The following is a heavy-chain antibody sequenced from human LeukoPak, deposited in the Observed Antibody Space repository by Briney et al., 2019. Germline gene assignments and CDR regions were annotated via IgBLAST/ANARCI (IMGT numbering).Heavy chain of an antibody. D-gene: IGHD2-15*01. V-gene: IGHV3-21*01. CDR2: ISLAGTYI. Sequence: GGSLRLSCAAPELSFKTYSMNWLRQSPGKGLEWVASISLAGTYIDYADSVKGRFTISRDNGNNSLFLEMTSLRADDTAVYYCARGFCSGGTCYRITGTFDVWGHGTMVSVSS. CDR3: ARGFCSGGTCYRITGTFDV. J-gene: IGHJ3*01. CDR1: ELSFKTYS.